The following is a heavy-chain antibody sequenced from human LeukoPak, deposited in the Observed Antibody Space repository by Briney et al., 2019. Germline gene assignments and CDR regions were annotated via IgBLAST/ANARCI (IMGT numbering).Heavy chain of an antibody. Sequence: GGSLRLSCAASGFTFSSYSMNWVRQAPGKGLEWVGRIKSKTDGGTTDYAAPVKGRFTISRDDSKNTLYLQMNSLKTEDTAVYYCTTDGDYDILTGPVYFDYWGQGTLVTVSS. J-gene: IGHJ4*02. CDR2: IKSKTDGGTT. V-gene: IGHV3-15*01. CDR3: TTDGDYDILTGPVYFDY. CDR1: GFTFSSYS. D-gene: IGHD3-9*01.